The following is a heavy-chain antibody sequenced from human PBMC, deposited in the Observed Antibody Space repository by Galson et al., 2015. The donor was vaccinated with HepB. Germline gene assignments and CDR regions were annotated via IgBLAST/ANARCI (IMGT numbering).Heavy chain of an antibody. Sequence: SVRLSCAASGFTFSSYSMNWVRQAPGKGLEWVSSISSSSSYIYYADSVKGRFTISRDNAKNSLYLQMNSLRAEDTAVYYCAKVIQGPKYYFDYWGQGTLVTVSS. J-gene: IGHJ4*02. CDR1: GFTFSSYS. V-gene: IGHV3-21*01. CDR2: ISSSSSYI. CDR3: AKVIQGPKYYFDY.